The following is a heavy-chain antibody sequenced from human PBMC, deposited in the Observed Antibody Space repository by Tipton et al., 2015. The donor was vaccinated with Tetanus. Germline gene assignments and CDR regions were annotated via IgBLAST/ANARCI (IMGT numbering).Heavy chain of an antibody. Sequence: TLSLTCTVSGGSISRTNYYWGWIRQPPGKGLEWIGSIYDTGNVYYNPALTSRVTMSVDTSKIQFSLKLRPVTAADTAVYYCATSGGGHCGAKCLINFFDPWGQGTLVTVSS. V-gene: IGHV4-39*01. J-gene: IGHJ5*02. CDR1: GGSISRTNYY. CDR2: IYDTGNV. CDR3: ATSGGGHCGAKCLINFFDP. D-gene: IGHD2-15*01.